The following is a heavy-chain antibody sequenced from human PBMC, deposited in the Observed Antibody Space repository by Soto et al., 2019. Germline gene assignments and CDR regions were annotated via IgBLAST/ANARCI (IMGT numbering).Heavy chain of an antibody. D-gene: IGHD5-12*01. J-gene: IGHJ4*02. CDR1: LFIFIFFF. Sequence: SLLLSFSSSLFIFIFFFIHFFLQSPFNFLFCFSRMFTDVSTTYYADSVKGRFTISRDNAKSTLYLQMNSLRDEDTAVYYCVRGNTGYGNFDSWGQGTLVTVSS. CDR3: VRGNTGYGNFDS. V-gene: IGHV3-74*01. CDR2: MFTDVSTT.